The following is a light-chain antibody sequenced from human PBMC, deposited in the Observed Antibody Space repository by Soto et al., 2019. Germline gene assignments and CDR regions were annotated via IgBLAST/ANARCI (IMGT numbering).Light chain of an antibody. CDR2: DVS. CDR3: CSYAGSYNYV. Sequence: QSVLTQPRSVSGSPGQSVTISCTGTSSDVGAYNYVSWYQQHPGKAPKVMIYDVSKRPSGVPDRFSGSKSGTTASLTISGLQAYDEADYYCCSYAGSYNYVFGSGTKVTVL. J-gene: IGLJ1*01. CDR1: SSDVGAYNY. V-gene: IGLV2-11*01.